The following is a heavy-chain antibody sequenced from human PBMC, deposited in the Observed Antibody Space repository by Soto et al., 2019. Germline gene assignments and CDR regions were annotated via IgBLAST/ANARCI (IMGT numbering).Heavy chain of an antibody. V-gene: IGHV1-69*13. D-gene: IGHD2-21*02. Sequence: SVKVSCKASGGTFSSYAISWVRQAPGQGLEWMGGIIPIFGTANYAQKFQGRVTITADESTSTAYMELSSLRSEDTAVYYCAGGAYCGGDCEFDYWGQGTLVTVSS. CDR2: IIPIFGTA. J-gene: IGHJ4*02. CDR3: AGGAYCGGDCEFDY. CDR1: GGTFSSYA.